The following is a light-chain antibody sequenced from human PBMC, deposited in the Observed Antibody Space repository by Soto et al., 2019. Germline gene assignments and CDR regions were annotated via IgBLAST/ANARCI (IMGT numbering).Light chain of an antibody. CDR1: SSDVGSYNL. J-gene: IGLJ2*01. V-gene: IGLV2-23*01. CDR2: EGS. CDR3: CSYAGTRIVL. Sequence: QSALTQPASVSGSPGQSITISCTGTSSDVGSYNLVSWYQQHPGKAPKLIIYEGSKRPSGVSNRFSGSKSGNTSSLTISGLQAEDEADYYCCSYAGTRIVLFGGGTKLTVL.